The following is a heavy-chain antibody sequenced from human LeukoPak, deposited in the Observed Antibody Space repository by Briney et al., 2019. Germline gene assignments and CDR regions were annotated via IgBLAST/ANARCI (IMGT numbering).Heavy chain of an antibody. V-gene: IGHV3-7*01. CDR1: GFSFSSYW. CDR3: ARASAVAGTRDY. CDR2: IKQDGSDK. J-gene: IGHJ4*02. D-gene: IGHD6-19*01. Sequence: GGSLRLSCTASGFSFSSYWMSWVRQAPGKGLEWVANIKQDGSDKYYVDSVKGRFTIPRDNAKNSLYLQMNSLRAEDSALYYCARASAVAGTRDYWGQGTLVTVSS.